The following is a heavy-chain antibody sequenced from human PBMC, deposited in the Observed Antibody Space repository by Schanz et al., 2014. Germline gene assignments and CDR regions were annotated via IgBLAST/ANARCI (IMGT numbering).Heavy chain of an antibody. J-gene: IGHJ4*02. V-gene: IGHV3-23*04. CDR1: AFIFRSYS. CDR3: AKSKSQLPLFDY. D-gene: IGHD2-21*01. Sequence: EVQLVESGGGLVQPGGSLRLSCAASAFIFRSYSMHWVRQAPGKGLEWVSGLTEGGGGTYYTDAVKGRFTISRDSSKNTLYLQMNSLRADDTAVYYCAKSKSQLPLFDYWGQGTLVAVSS. CDR2: LTEGGGGT.